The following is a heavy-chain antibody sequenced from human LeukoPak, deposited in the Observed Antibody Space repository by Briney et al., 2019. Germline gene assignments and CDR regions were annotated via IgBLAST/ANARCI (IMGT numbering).Heavy chain of an antibody. D-gene: IGHD6-19*01. V-gene: IGHV3-66*01. CDR2: IYSGGST. CDR1: GFNVSSNY. Sequence: GGSLRLSCAASGFNVSSNYMSWVRHAPGKGLGWVSVIYSGGSTYYADSVKGRFTISRDNSKNTLYLQMNSLRAEDTAVYYCARGSSGFYGMDVWGQGTTVTVSS. CDR3: ARGSSGFYGMDV. J-gene: IGHJ6*02.